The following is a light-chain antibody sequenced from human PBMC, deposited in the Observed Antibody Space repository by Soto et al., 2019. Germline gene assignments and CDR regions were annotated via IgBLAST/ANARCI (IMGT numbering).Light chain of an antibody. CDR1: PSVSSNY. V-gene: IGKV3-20*01. CDR3: QQYGTSPRT. CDR2: GAS. J-gene: IGKJ1*01. Sequence: EIGLTQSPGTLSLSPGERATLSCRASPSVSSNYLAWYQQKRGQAPRLLIYGASSRATGIPTRFSGSGSGTDFTLNISRLEPEDFSVYYFQQYGTSPRTFGQGTKVQI.